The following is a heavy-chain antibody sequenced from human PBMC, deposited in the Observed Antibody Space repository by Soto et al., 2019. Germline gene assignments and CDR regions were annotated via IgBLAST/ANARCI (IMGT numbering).Heavy chain of an antibody. CDR2: ISPFYNGKT. V-gene: IGHV1-18*01. J-gene: IGHJ4*02. CDR3: ARVLLIHSGFLKGFDH. Sequence: ASVKVSCKTSGYNFGSYGITWVRQAPGQGLEWMEWISPFYNGKTEYAQNFHDRVTMTADTSTRTAYMELRGLRSDDTAIYYCARVLLIHSGFLKGFDHWGQGTLVTVSS. CDR1: GYNFGSYG. D-gene: IGHD5-12*01.